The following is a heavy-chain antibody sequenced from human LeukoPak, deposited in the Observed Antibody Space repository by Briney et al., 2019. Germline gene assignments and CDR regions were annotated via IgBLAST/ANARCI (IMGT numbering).Heavy chain of an antibody. CDR3: TRGSPVPAAMLGNSEIDY. CDR1: GFTFGDYA. CDR2: IRSKACGRTT. D-gene: IGHD2-2*01. Sequence: GGSLRLSCTASGFTFGDYAMSWVRQAPGKGLEWVGFIRSKACGRTTEHAASVKGRFTISRDDSKSIAYLQMNSLKTEDTAVYYCTRGSPVPAAMLGNSEIDYWGQGTLVTVSS. J-gene: IGHJ4*02. V-gene: IGHV3-49*04.